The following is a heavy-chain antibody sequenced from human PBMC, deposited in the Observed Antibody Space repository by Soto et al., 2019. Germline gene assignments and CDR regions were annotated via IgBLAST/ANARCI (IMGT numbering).Heavy chain of an antibody. CDR2: INPNSGGI. Sequence: QVQLVQSGAEVKKPGASVKVSCKASGYTFTGYYMHWVRQAPGQGLEWMGWINPNSGGINYAQKFQGRVTMTRDTSISTAYMELSRLRSDDTAVYYCARFFSSSWLNWFDPWGQGTLVTVSS. CDR1: GYTFTGYY. J-gene: IGHJ5*02. D-gene: IGHD6-13*01. CDR3: ARFFSSSWLNWFDP. V-gene: IGHV1-2*02.